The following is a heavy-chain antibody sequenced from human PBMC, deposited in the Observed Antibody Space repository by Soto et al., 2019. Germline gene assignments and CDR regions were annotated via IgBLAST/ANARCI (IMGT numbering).Heavy chain of an antibody. J-gene: IGHJ4*02. V-gene: IGHV6-1*01. CDR2: TYRGSESYN. Sequence: QVQLQQSGPGILKASQTLSVTCAISGDSVSNNAVAWNWIRQSPSGGLEWLGRTYRGSESYNDYSISLKSRVTINSDPSKNQFALQLPSVTSEDTAVYYCARGKNAAFDYWGQGTVVTVSS. CDR3: ARGKNAAFDY. CDR1: GDSVSNNAVA.